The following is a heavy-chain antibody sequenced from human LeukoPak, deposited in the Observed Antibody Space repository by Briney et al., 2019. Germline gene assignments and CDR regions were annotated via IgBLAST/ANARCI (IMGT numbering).Heavy chain of an antibody. CDR2: FDPEDGET. Sequence: ASVKVSCKVSGYTLTELSMHWVRQAPGKGLEWMGGFDPEDGETIYAQKFQGRVTMTEDTSTDIAYMELSSLRSEDTAVYYCAASIVGAAIFDYWGQGTLVTVSS. V-gene: IGHV1-24*01. D-gene: IGHD1-26*01. J-gene: IGHJ4*02. CDR3: AASIVGAAIFDY. CDR1: GYTLTELS.